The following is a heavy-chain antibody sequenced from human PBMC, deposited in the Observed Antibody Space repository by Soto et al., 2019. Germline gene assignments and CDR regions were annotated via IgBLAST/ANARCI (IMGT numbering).Heavy chain of an antibody. CDR1: GDSISSNY. J-gene: IGHJ4*02. V-gene: IGHV4-59*08. CDR2: IYYSGNP. CDR3: ARTSSGYFNY. Sequence: SETLSLTCTVSGDSISSNYWSWIRQPPGKGLEWIGYIYYSGNPTYNPSFKSRVTMSVDRSKNQFSLKLSSVTAADTAVYYCARTSSGYFNYWGQGTLVTVSS. D-gene: IGHD3-22*01.